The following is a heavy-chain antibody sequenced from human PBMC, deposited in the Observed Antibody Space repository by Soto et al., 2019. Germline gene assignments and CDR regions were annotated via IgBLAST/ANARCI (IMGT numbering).Heavy chain of an antibody. CDR1: GFTFSSYA. D-gene: IGHD3-22*01. CDR3: ARQCYYDSSGYSGHFDY. V-gene: IGHV3-30-3*01. Sequence: PGGSLRLSCAASGFTFSSYAMRWVRQAPGKGLEWVAVISYDGSNKYYADSVKGRFTISRDNSKNTLYLQMNSLRAEDTAVYYCARQCYYDSSGYSGHFDYWGQGTLVTVSS. CDR2: ISYDGSNK. J-gene: IGHJ4*02.